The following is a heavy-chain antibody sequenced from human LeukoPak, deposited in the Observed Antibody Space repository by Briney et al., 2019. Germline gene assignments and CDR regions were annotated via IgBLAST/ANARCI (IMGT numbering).Heavy chain of an antibody. CDR2: ISGSGGST. V-gene: IGHV3-23*01. Sequence: GGSRRLSCAASGFTFSSYAMSWVRQAPGKGLEWVSAISGSGGSTYYADSVKGRFTISRDNSKNTLYLQMNSLRAEDTAVYYCAKDLSGRYYYDSSGSLDASDIWGQGTMVTVSS. CDR3: AKDLSGRYYYDSSGSLDASDI. J-gene: IGHJ3*02. D-gene: IGHD3-22*01. CDR1: GFTFSSYA.